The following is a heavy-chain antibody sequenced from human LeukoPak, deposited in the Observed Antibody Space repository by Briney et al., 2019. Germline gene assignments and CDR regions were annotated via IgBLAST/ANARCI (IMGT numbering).Heavy chain of an antibody. CDR3: ARDCSSTSCQMGDSGYDLCYYYGMDV. D-gene: IGHD2-2*01. Sequence: ASVKVSCKASGGTFSSYAISWVRQAPGQGLEWMGGIIPIFGTANYAQKFQGRVTITADESTSTAYMELSSLRSEDTAVYYCARDCSSTSCQMGDSGYDLCYYYGMDVWGKGTTVTVSS. CDR1: GGTFSSYA. CDR2: IIPIFGTA. V-gene: IGHV1-69*13. J-gene: IGHJ6*04.